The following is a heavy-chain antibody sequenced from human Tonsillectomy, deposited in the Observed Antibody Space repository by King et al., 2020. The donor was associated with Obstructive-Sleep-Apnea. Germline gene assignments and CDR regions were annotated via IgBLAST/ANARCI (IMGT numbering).Heavy chain of an antibody. CDR3: AGARSYYYT. CDR1: GDSVSNNTAV. J-gene: IGHJ5*02. D-gene: IGHD3-22*01. CDR2: TYYRSKWFN. Sequence: VQLQQSGPGLVKPSQTLSLTSAISGDSVSNNTAVWNWIRQSPSRGLEWLGRTYYRSKWFNEYAESVKSRITINPDTSKNQFSLQLNSVTPGDTAVYYCAGARSYYYTWGQGTLVTVSS. V-gene: IGHV6-1*01.